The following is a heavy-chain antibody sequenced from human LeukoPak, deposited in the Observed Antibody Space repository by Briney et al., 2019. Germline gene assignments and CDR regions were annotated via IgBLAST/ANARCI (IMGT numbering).Heavy chain of an antibody. J-gene: IGHJ4*02. D-gene: IGHD2-2*01. CDR1: GFTFSSYA. CDR2: ISGSGGST. V-gene: IGHV3-23*01. CDR3: AKDRRSSTIDY. Sequence: GGSLRLSCAASGFTFSSYAMSWVRQAPGEGLEWVSAISGSGGSTYYADSVKGRFTISRGNSKNTLYLQMNSLRAEDTAVYYCAKDRRSSTIDYWGQGTLVTVSS.